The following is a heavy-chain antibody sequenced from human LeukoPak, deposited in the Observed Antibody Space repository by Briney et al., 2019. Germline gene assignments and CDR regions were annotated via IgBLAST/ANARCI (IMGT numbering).Heavy chain of an antibody. J-gene: IGHJ4*02. CDR3: AGLPHYYDSSGYYVDY. CDR1: GYSFTSYW. D-gene: IGHD3-22*01. Sequence: GESLKISCKGSGYSFTSYWIGWVRQMPGKGLEWMGIIYPGDSDTRYSPSFQGQVTISADKSISTAYLQWSSLKASDTAMHYCAGLPHYYDSSGYYVDYWGQGTLVTVSS. V-gene: IGHV5-51*01. CDR2: IYPGDSDT.